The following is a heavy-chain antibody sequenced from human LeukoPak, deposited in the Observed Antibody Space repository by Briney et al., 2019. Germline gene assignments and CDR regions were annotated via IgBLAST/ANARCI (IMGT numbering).Heavy chain of an antibody. D-gene: IGHD7-27*01. CDR1: GFTFSSYG. V-gene: IGHV3-30*18. Sequence: GGSLRLSCAASGFTFSSYGMHWVRQAPGKGLEWVAVISFDGSNKYYADSVKGRFTISRDNSKNTLYLQMNSLRAEDTAVYYYAKAKGKLGDAFDIWGQGTMVTVSS. CDR3: AKAKGKLGDAFDI. CDR2: ISFDGSNK. J-gene: IGHJ3*02.